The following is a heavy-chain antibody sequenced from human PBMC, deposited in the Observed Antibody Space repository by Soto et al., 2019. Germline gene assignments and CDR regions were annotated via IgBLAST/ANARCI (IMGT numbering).Heavy chain of an antibody. Sequence: GGSLRLSCAASGFTFSSYAMSWVRQAPGKGLEWVSAISGSGGSTYYADSVKGRFTISRDNSKNTLYLQMNSLRAEDTAVHYCARDGPRGGSSYGYGYYFDYWGPGPLVTASS. D-gene: IGHD5-18*01. CDR1: GFTFSSYA. CDR3: ARDGPRGGSSYGYGYYFDY. V-gene: IGHV3-23*01. CDR2: ISGSGGST. J-gene: IGHJ4*02.